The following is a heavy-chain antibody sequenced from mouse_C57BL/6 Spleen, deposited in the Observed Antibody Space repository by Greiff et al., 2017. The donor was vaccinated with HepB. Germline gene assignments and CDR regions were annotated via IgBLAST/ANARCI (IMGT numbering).Heavy chain of an antibody. J-gene: IGHJ2*01. CDR1: GYTFTDYN. Sequence: EVKLMESGPELVKPGASVKIPCKASGYTFTDYNMDWVKQSHGQSLEWIGDINPNNGGTIYNQKFKGKATLTVDKSSSTTYMEHRSLTSEDTAVYYCARDFDYWGQGTTLTVSS. CDR3: ARDFDY. CDR2: INPNNGGT. V-gene: IGHV1-18*01.